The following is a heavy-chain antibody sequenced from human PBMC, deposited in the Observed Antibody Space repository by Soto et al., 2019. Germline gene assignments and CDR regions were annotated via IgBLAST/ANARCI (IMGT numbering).Heavy chain of an antibody. CDR1: GFTFSSYG. D-gene: IGHD6-13*01. CDR3: ARDWGGAAAENWFDP. V-gene: IGHV3-33*01. CDR2: IWYDGSNK. J-gene: IGHJ5*02. Sequence: GGSLRLSCAASGFTFSSYGMHWVRQAPGKGLEWVAVIWYDGSNKYYADSVKGRFTISRDNSKNTLYLQMNSLRAEDTAVYYCARDWGGAAAENWFDPWGQGTLVTVSS.